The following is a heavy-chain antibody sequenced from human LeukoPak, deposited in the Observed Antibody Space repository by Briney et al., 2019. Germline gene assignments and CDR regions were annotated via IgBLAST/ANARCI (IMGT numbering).Heavy chain of an antibody. CDR2: IFYSGST. Sequence: PSETLSLTCTVSGGSISSYYWSWIRQPPGKGLEWIGYIFYSGSTNYNPSLKSRVTISVDTPKNQFSLKLSSVTAADTAVYYCARRQPRSYYYYGMDVWGQGTTVTVSS. J-gene: IGHJ6*02. CDR3: ARRQPRSYYYYGMDV. V-gene: IGHV4-59*12. CDR1: GGSISSYY. D-gene: IGHD1-1*01.